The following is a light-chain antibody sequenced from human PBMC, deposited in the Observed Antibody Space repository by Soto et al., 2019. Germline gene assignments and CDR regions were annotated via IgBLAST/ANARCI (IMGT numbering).Light chain of an antibody. CDR2: YDD. CDR1: SSNIGNND. Sequence: QSVLTQPPSVSEAPRQRVTISCSGSSSNIGNNDVNWYQQLPGKAPKLLIYYDDLLPSGVSDRFSGSKSGTSASLAISGLQSEDEADYYCAAGDDSLNGPVFGGGTKLTVL. V-gene: IGLV1-36*01. J-gene: IGLJ3*02. CDR3: AAGDDSLNGPV.